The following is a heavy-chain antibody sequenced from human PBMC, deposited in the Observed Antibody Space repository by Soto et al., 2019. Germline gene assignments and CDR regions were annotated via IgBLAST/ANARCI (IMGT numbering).Heavy chain of an antibody. CDR2: IIPIPGTA. J-gene: IGHJ6*02. Sequence: QVQLVQSGAEVKKPGSSVKVSCKASGGTFGSYAISWVRQAPGQGLEWMGGIIPIPGTANYAQKFQGRVTSAADASTSTAYMELSSLRSEDTAVYYCARSQGSSTSLELYYYYYYGMDVWGQGTTVTVSS. D-gene: IGHD2-2*01. CDR1: GGTFGSYA. CDR3: ARSQGSSTSLELYYYYYYGMDV. V-gene: IGHV1-69*01.